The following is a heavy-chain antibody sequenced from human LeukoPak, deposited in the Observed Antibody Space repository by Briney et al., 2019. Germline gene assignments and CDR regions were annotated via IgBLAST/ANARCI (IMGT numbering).Heavy chain of an antibody. J-gene: IGHJ5*02. CDR1: GYTFTGYY. D-gene: IGHD1-7*01. Sequence: ASVKVSCKASGYTFTGYYMHWVRQAPGQGLEWIGRINPNSGGTNYAQKFQGRVTMTRDTSISTAYMELSRLRSDDTAVYYCARDRWNYGEDWFDPWGQGTLVTVSS. CDR3: ARDRWNYGEDWFDP. V-gene: IGHV1-2*06. CDR2: INPNSGGT.